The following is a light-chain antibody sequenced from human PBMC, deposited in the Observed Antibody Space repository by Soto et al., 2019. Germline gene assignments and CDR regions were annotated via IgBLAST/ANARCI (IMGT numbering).Light chain of an antibody. V-gene: IGLV2-14*03. CDR1: DSDIGAYDY. CDR3: SSYTGDYTLPYV. Sequence: QSALTQPASVSGSPGQSITISCTGTDSDIGAYDYVSWYQQHPGKAPKVIIFDVGNRPSGVSTRFSGSKSGSTASLTVSGLQTDDEADYFCSSYTGDYTLPYVFGTGTKLTVL. J-gene: IGLJ1*01. CDR2: DVG.